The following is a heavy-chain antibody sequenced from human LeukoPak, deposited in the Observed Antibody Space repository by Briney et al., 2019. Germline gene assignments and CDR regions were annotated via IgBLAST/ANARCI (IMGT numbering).Heavy chain of an antibody. V-gene: IGHV1-46*01. CDR2: INPSGGST. CDR1: GYTFTSYY. Sequence: ASVKVSCKASGYTFTSYYIHWVRQAPGQGLEWMGIINPSGGSTSYAQKFQGRVTMTTDTSTSTAYMELRSLRSDDTAVYYCARDSSGYYDAFDIWGQGTMVTVSS. J-gene: IGHJ3*02. CDR3: ARDSSGYYDAFDI. D-gene: IGHD3-22*01.